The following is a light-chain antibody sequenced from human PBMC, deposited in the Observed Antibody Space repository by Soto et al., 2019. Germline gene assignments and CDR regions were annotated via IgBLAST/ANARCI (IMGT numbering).Light chain of an antibody. Sequence: DIQMTQSPSALSTSVRDRVTITCRASQSISTFLSRYQQKPGKAPKLLMSAASSLQSGVPTRFRGSVSGTSFTLTISSLQPEDSGTYYCQQSYSTPYTFGQGTKVEI. CDR2: AAS. CDR1: QSISTF. CDR3: QQSYSTPYT. V-gene: IGKV1-39*01. J-gene: IGKJ2*01.